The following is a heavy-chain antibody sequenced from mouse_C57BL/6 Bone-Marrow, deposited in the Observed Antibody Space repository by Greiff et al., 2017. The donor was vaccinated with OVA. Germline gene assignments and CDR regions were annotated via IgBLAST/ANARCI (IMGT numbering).Heavy chain of an antibody. CDR1: GYTFTSYW. Sequence: QVQLQQPGAELVKPGASVKLSCKASGYTFTSYWMQWVKQRPGQGLEWIGEIDPSDSYTNYNQQFKGKATLTVDTSSSTAYMQLSSLTSEDSAVYYCARKAIYDYDGAWFAYWGQGTLVTVSA. CDR2: IDPSDSYT. V-gene: IGHV1-50*01. D-gene: IGHD2-4*01. CDR3: ARKAIYDYDGAWFAY. J-gene: IGHJ3*01.